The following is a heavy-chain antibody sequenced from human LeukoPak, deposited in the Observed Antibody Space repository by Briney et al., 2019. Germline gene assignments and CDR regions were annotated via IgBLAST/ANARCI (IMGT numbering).Heavy chain of an antibody. Sequence: SETLSLTCTVSGGSIITSSYYWGWIRQPPGKGLEWIGSIYYSGSTYYNPSLKSRVTISVDTSKNQFSLKLSSVTAADTAVYYCARHATSARVLLWFGEGGNWFDPWGQGTLVTVSS. CDR3: ARHATSARVLLWFGEGGNWFDP. V-gene: IGHV4-39*01. CDR1: GGSIITSSYY. D-gene: IGHD3-10*01. J-gene: IGHJ5*02. CDR2: IYYSGST.